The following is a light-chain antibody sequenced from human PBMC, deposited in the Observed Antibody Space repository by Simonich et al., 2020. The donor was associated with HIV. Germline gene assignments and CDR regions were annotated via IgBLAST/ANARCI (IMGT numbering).Light chain of an antibody. CDR2: WAA. CDR3: QQYYSTPPT. V-gene: IGKV4-1*01. CDR1: RSVLYSSNNKNY. J-gene: IGKJ1*01. Sequence: DIVMTQSPDSLAVSLGERATINCKSSRSVLYSSNNKNYLAWYQQKPGQPPKLLIYWAATRESGVPDRCSASGSGTDFTLTISSLQAEDVAVYYCQQYYSTPPTFGQGTKVEIK.